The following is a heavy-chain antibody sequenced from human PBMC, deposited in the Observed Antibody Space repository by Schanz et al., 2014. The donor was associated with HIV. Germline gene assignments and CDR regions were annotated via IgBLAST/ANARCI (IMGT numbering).Heavy chain of an antibody. Sequence: EVQLVESGGGLVQPGGSLRLSCAASGFTFSSYWMHWVRQAPGKGLVWVSRINSDGSSTSYADSVKGRFTISRDNAKNTLYLQMNSLRAEDTAVYYCAKDSGSGVMFNFDYWGQGTLVTVSS. CDR3: AKDSGSGVMFNFDY. J-gene: IGHJ4*02. CDR1: GFTFSSYW. V-gene: IGHV3-74*01. D-gene: IGHD3-10*01. CDR2: INSDGSST.